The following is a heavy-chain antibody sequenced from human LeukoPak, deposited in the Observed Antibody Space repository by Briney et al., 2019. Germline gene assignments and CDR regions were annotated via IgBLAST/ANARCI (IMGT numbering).Heavy chain of an antibody. CDR3: TRERWLDY. J-gene: IGHJ4*02. D-gene: IGHD5-24*01. CDR1: GFTFSTYW. CDR2: INSDGSST. Sequence: GGSLRLSCAASGFTFSTYWMNWVRQAPGKGPVWVSRINSDGSSTSYADSVKGRFTISRDNAKNTLYLQMNNLRAEDTAVYYCTRERWLDYWGQGTLVTVSS. V-gene: IGHV3-74*01.